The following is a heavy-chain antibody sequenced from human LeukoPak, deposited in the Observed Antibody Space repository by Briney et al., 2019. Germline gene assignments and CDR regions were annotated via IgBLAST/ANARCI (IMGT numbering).Heavy chain of an antibody. CDR3: ARGPLRGMDV. V-gene: IGHV3-66*01. CDR1: GFTFSSYS. J-gene: IGHJ6*02. CDR2: IYSGGTT. Sequence: PGGSLRLSCAASGFTFSSYSMNWVRQAPGKGPEWVSSIYSGGTTLHADSVKGRFTISRDNSKNTLCLQMNSLRVEDTAVYYCARGPLRGMDVWGQGTTVTVSS.